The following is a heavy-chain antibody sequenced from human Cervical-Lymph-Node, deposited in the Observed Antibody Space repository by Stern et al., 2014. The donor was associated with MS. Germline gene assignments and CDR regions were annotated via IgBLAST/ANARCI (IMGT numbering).Heavy chain of an antibody. Sequence: QMQEWGVGLVRPSGTLCVSCAVSGGSISDSHWWSWVRQHAGKGVEWIVQIYHSGITIYNPSLKSRFTISLDESKNHFSLSLISVTASDTAVYYCARWYYSYAFDVWGQGTMVTVSS. J-gene: IGHJ3*01. CDR2: IYHSGIT. CDR1: GGSISDSHW. D-gene: IGHD2/OR15-2a*01. V-gene: IGHV4-4*02. CDR3: ARWYYSYAFDV.